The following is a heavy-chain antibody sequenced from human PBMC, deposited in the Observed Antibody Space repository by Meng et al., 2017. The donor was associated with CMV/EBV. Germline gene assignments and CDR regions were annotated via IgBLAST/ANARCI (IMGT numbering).Heavy chain of an antibody. J-gene: IGHJ4*02. CDR2: IYSGGST. CDR3: LLVFGRGVIDY. CDR1: GFTVSSTY. V-gene: IGHV3-66*01. Sequence: GQLVGSGGGLVQPGGSLRLSCAASGFTVSSTYMSWVRQAPGKGLEWVSVIYSGGSTYYADSVKGRFTISRDNSKNTLYLQMNSLRAEDTAVYYCLLVFGRGVIDYWGQGTLVTVSS. D-gene: IGHD3-3*02.